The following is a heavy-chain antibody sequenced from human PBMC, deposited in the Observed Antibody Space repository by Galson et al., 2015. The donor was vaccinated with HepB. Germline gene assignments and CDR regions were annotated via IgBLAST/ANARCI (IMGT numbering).Heavy chain of an antibody. CDR3: ASSSGGIAVAGPFDY. J-gene: IGHJ4*02. D-gene: IGHD6-19*01. Sequence: SLRLSCAASGFTFSSYWMSWVRQAPGKGLEWVANIKQDGSEKYYVDSVKGRFTISRDNAKNSLYLQMNSLRAEDTAVYYCASSSGGIAVAGPFDYWGQGTLVTVSS. V-gene: IGHV3-7*03. CDR1: GFTFSSYW. CDR2: IKQDGSEK.